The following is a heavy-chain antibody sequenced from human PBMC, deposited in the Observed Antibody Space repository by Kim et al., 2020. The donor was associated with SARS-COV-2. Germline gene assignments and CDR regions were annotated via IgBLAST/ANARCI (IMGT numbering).Heavy chain of an antibody. V-gene: IGHV4-59*08. CDR1: GGSISSYY. Sequence: SETLSLTCTVSGGSISSYYWSWIRQPPGKGLEWIGYIYYSGSTNYNPSLKSRVTISVDTSKNQFSLKLSSVTAADTAVYYCARVGRDGYNSLWFYLDYWGQGTLVTVSS. D-gene: IGHD5-12*01. CDR2: IYYSGST. J-gene: IGHJ4*02. CDR3: ARVGRDGYNSLWFYLDY.